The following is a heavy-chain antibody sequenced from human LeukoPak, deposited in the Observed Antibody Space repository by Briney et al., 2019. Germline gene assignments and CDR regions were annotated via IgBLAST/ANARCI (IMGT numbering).Heavy chain of an antibody. D-gene: IGHD3-10*01. CDR3: ARAPPRRLLWFGMDV. V-gene: IGHV3-7*03. CDR2: IKQGGSEK. J-gene: IGHJ6*04. CDR1: GFTFSSYW. Sequence: GGSLRLSCAASGFTFSSYWMSWVRQAPGKGLEWVANIKQGGSEKYYVDSVKGRFTISRDNAKNSLYLQMNSLRAEDTAVYYCARAPPRRLLWFGMDVWGKGTTVTVSS.